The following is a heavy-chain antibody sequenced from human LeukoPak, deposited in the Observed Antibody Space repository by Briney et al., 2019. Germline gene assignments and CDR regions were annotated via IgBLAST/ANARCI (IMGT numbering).Heavy chain of an antibody. CDR2: IDYSGST. D-gene: IGHD6-13*01. V-gene: IGHV4-59*01. Sequence: SETLSLTCTVSGGSISSYYWSWIRQPPGKGLEWIGYIDYSGSTNYSPSLKSRVTISADTSKNQFSLKVRSVTAADTAVYYCARDPPQPGITAAGYFDLWGRGALVTVSS. CDR3: ARDPPQPGITAAGYFDL. CDR1: GGSISSYY. J-gene: IGHJ2*01.